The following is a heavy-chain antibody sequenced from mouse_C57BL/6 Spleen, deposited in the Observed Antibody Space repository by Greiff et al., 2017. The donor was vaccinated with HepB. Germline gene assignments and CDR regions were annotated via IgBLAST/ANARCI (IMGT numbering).Heavy chain of an antibody. Sequence: EVKLVESEGGLVQPGSSMKLSCTASGFTFSAYYMAWVRQVPEKGLEWVANINYDGSSTYYLDSLKSRFIISRDNAKNIRYLQMSSLKSEDTATYYCARYGYYGSSYRGYYAMDYWGQGTSVTVSS. D-gene: IGHD1-1*01. J-gene: IGHJ4*01. V-gene: IGHV5-16*01. CDR2: INYDGSST. CDR1: GFTFSAYY. CDR3: ARYGYYGSSYRGYYAMDY.